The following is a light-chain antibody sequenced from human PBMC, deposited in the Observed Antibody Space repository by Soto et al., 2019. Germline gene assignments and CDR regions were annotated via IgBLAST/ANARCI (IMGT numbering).Light chain of an antibody. V-gene: IGKV1-39*01. J-gene: IGKJ1*01. CDR1: QPIGTS. Sequence: DIQMTQSPSSLSASVGDTVTVTCRASQPIGTSLHWYQQKPGKAPKVLISAASRLQSGVPSRFSGSGSGTHFALTISKLQPEDFATYYCQQGYTTLWTFGQGTKVELK. CDR3: QQGYTTLWT. CDR2: AAS.